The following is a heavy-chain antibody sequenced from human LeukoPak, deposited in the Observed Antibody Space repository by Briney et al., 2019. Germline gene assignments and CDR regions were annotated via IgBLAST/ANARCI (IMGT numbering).Heavy chain of an antibody. CDR2: IYYSGST. J-gene: IGHJ3*02. CDR1: GGSISSYY. D-gene: IGHD1-14*01. CDR3: ARDRKVFPLDAFDI. Sequence: PSETLSLTCTVSGGSISSYYWSWIRQPPGKGLEWIGDIYYSGSTNYNPSLKSRVTISVDTSKNQFSLKLSSVTAADTAVYYCARDRKVFPLDAFDIWGQGTMVTVSS. V-gene: IGHV4-59*01.